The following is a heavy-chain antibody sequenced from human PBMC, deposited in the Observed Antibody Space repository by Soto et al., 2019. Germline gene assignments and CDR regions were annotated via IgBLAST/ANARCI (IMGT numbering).Heavy chain of an antibody. J-gene: IGHJ4*02. V-gene: IGHV4-59*01. CDR1: GGSYY. Sequence: SETLSLTCTVSGGSYYWSWIRQPPGKGLEWIGYIYYTGSTNYNPSLKSRVTISGDTSKNQFSLMLSSVTAADTAVYYCARTYGDYVFAYWGQGTLVTVSS. D-gene: IGHD4-17*01. CDR2: IYYTGST. CDR3: ARTYGDYVFAY.